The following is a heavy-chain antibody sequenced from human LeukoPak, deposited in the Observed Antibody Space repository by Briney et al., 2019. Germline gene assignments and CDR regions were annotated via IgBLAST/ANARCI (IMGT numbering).Heavy chain of an antibody. CDR3: ARTPGPGAAFGL. CDR2: IYHGGET. CDR1: GFSISNGYH. J-gene: IGHJ3*01. Sequence: TSEILSLTCTVSGFSISNGYHWGWIRQFPGKGLEWIGSIYHGGETYYNPSLKSRVTVSLDTSKSQFSLKLRSVTAADTAVYYCARTPGPGAAFGLWGQGTTVTVSS. D-gene: IGHD2-15*01. V-gene: IGHV4-38-2*02.